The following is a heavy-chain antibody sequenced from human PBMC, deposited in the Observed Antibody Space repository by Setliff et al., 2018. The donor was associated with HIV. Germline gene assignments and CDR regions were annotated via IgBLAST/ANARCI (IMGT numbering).Heavy chain of an antibody. V-gene: IGHV4-61*09. CDR1: GGSIGSGGHY. CDR3: AKTSVGATGLYAFDI. J-gene: IGHJ3*02. CDR2: IYTTGST. D-gene: IGHD1-26*01. Sequence: LSLTCTVSGGSIGSGGHYWSWIRQPAGKGLEWIGHIYTTGSTNYNPSLKSRVTISADTSNNQFSLRLTSMTAADTAVYYCAKTSVGATGLYAFDIWGQGTMVTVSS.